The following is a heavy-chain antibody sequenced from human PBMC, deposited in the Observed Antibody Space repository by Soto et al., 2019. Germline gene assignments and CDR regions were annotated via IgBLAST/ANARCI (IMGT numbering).Heavy chain of an antibody. CDR2: IRSKTDDGTT. D-gene: IGHD2-15*01. CDR3: TRVSPDCSDGSCYPPN. Sequence: GGSLRLSCAASGFTFSNAWINWVRQAPGKGLEWVSCIRSKTDDGTTEYAAPVKGRFTISRDDSKTIAYLQMNSLETEDTGVYYCTRVSPDCSDGSCYPPNWGQGTLVTVSS. J-gene: IGHJ4*02. CDR1: GFTFSNAW. V-gene: IGHV3-15*07.